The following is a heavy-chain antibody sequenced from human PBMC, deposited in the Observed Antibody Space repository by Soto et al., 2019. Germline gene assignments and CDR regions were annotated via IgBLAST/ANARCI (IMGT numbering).Heavy chain of an antibody. J-gene: IGHJ3*02. Sequence: QVQLQQWGAGLLKPSETRSLTCAVYGGSFSGYYWSWIRQPPGKGLEWIGEIDHSGSTNYNPSLKSRVTISVDTSKNQFSLKLSSVTAADTAMYYCARTVVVPAAILSNHDPTPRLRNAFDIWGHGTMVTVSS. CDR1: GGSFSGYY. CDR2: IDHSGST. D-gene: IGHD2-2*01. CDR3: ARTVVVPAAILSNHDPTPRLRNAFDI. V-gene: IGHV4-34*01.